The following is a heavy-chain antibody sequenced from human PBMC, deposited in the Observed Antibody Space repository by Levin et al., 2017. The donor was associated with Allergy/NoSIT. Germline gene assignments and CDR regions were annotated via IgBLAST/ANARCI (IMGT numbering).Heavy chain of an antibody. CDR2: INHSGST. CDR1: GGSFSGYY. Sequence: SETLSLTCAVYGGSFSGYYWSWIRQPPGKGLEWIGEINHSGSTNYNPSLKSRVTISVDTSKNQFSLKLSSVTAADTAVYYCARGSPDFGVWGSYRYNDYWGQGTLVTVSS. J-gene: IGHJ4*02. D-gene: IGHD3-16*02. CDR3: ARGSPDFGVWGSYRYNDY. V-gene: IGHV4-34*01.